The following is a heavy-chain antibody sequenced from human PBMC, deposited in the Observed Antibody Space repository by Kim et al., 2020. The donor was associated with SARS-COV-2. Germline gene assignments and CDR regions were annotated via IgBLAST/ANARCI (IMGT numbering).Heavy chain of an antibody. J-gene: IGHJ4*02. D-gene: IGHD3-3*01. CDR3: ARDREAYTIFGVAIDY. CDR1: GFTFSSYW. V-gene: IGHV3-7*01. CDR2: IKQDGSEK. Sequence: GGSLRLSCAASGFTFSSYWMSWVRQAPGKGLEWVANIKQDGSEKYYVDSVKGRFTISRDNAKNSLYLQMNSLRAEDTAVYYCARDREAYTIFGVAIDYWGQGTLVTVSS.